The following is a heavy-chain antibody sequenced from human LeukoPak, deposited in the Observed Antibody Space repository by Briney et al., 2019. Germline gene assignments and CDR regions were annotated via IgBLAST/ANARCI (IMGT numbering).Heavy chain of an antibody. V-gene: IGHV4-61*02. CDR3: ARGGITGKIDY. Sequence: PSQTLSLTCPVSGGSISSGSYYWSWIRQPAGKGLEWIGRIYTSGSTNYNPSLKRRVTISVDTSKNQFSLKLSSVTAADTAVYYCARGGITGKIDYWGQGTLVTVSS. CDR1: GGSISSGSYY. D-gene: IGHD1-20*01. J-gene: IGHJ4*02. CDR2: IYTSGST.